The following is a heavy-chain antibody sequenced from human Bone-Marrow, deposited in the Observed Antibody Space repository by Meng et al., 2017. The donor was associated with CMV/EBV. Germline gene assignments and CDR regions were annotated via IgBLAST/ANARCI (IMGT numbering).Heavy chain of an antibody. CDR1: YA. CDR2: ISGSGGST. D-gene: IGHD3-3*01. V-gene: IGHV3-23*01. Sequence: YAMSWVRQAPGKGLEWVSTISGSGGSTYDADSVKGRLTISRDNSKNTLYLQMNSLRAEDTAVYYCAKDAPYYDFWSGSIDEYYFDYWGQGTLVTVSS. J-gene: IGHJ4*02. CDR3: AKDAPYYDFWSGSIDEYYFDY.